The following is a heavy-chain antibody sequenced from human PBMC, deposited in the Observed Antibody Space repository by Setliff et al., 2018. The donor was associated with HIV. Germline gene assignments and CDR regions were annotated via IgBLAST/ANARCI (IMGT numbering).Heavy chain of an antibody. Sequence: SETLSLTCAVSGGSISSSNWWSWIRQPPGKGLEWIGSIWHSGSTYYNPSLKSRVTISVDTSKNQFSLKLSSVIAADTAVYYCARQSSSWHQSIDYWGQGTLVTV. D-gene: IGHD6-13*01. CDR2: IWHSGST. CDR1: GGSISSSNW. CDR3: ARQSSSWHQSIDY. J-gene: IGHJ4*02. V-gene: IGHV4-39*01.